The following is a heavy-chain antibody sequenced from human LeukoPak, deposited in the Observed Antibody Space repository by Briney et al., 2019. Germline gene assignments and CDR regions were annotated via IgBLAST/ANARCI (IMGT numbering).Heavy chain of an antibody. D-gene: IGHD1-26*01. V-gene: IGHV3-66*01. CDR3: ARYSGTFSNSYFDC. Sequence: GGSLRLSCAASGFTVSSNDMSWVRQAPGKGLEWVSLIYSGRSTYYADSVKGRFIISGDNSKNTLYLQMNSLRAEDTAVYYCARYSGTFSNSYFDCWGQGTLVTVSS. J-gene: IGHJ4*02. CDR2: IYSGRST. CDR1: GFTVSSND.